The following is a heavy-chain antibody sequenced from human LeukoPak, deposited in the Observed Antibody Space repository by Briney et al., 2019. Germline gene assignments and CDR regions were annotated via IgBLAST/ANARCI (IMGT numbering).Heavy chain of an antibody. J-gene: IGHJ4*02. Sequence: SETLSLTCAVYGGSFSGYYWSWIRRPPGKGLEWIGEINHSGSTNYNPSLKSRVTISVDTSKNQFSLKLSSVTAADTAVYYCAGGEKYYYDSSGYYCDYWGQGTLVTVSS. V-gene: IGHV4-34*01. CDR1: GGSFSGYY. D-gene: IGHD3-22*01. CDR3: AGGEKYYYDSSGYYCDY. CDR2: INHSGST.